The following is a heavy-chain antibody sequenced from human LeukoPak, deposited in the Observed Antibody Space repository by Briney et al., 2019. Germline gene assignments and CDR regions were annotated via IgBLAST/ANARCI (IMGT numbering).Heavy chain of an antibody. CDR2: INAGNGNT. J-gene: IGHJ4*02. CDR1: GYTFTSYG. CDR3: ARAISGIWWLDY. V-gene: IGHV1-3*01. D-gene: IGHD5-12*01. Sequence: ASVKVSRKASGYTFTSYGISWVRQAPGQRLEWMGWINAGNGNTKYSQKFQGRVTITRDTSASTAYMELSSLRSEDTAVYYCARAISGIWWLDYWGQGTLVTVSS.